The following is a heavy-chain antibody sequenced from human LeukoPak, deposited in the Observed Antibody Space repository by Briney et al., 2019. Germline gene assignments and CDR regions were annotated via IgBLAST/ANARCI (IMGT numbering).Heavy chain of an antibody. J-gene: IGHJ4*02. CDR1: GGSISSYY. CDR2: IYYSGST. CDR3: ARGVDGYNSKFDY. D-gene: IGHD5-24*01. V-gene: IGHV4-59*01. Sequence: SETLPLTCTVSGGSISSYYWSWIRQPPGKGLEWIGYIYYSGSTNYNPSLKSRVTISVDTSKNQFSLKLSSVTAADTAVYYCARGVDGYNSKFDYWGQGTLVTVSS.